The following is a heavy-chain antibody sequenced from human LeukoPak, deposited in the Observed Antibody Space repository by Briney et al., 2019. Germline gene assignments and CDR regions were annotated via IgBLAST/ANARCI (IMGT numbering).Heavy chain of an antibody. CDR2: ISSSSSYI. J-gene: IGHJ4*02. Sequence: GGSLRLSCAASGFTFSSYSMNWVRQAPGKGLEWVSSISSSSSYIHYADSVKGRFTISRDNAKNSLYLQMNSLRAEDTAVNYCARESRRVGEGDFDYWGQGTLVTVSS. D-gene: IGHD1-26*01. CDR3: ARESRRVGEGDFDY. V-gene: IGHV3-21*01. CDR1: GFTFSSYS.